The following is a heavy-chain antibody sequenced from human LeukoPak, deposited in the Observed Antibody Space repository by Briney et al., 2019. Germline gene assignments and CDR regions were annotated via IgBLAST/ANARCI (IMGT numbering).Heavy chain of an antibody. V-gene: IGHV3-33*08. D-gene: IGHD1-14*01. CDR2: IWYDGSNK. Sequence: GGSLRLSCAASGFTFSSYAMHWVRQAPGKGLEWVAVIWYDGSNKYYADSVKGRFTISRDISKNTLYLQMNSLRAEDTAVYYCARVMEDASSQPLDVWGQGTTVTVSS. CDR1: GFTFSSYA. J-gene: IGHJ6*02. CDR3: ARVMEDASSQPLDV.